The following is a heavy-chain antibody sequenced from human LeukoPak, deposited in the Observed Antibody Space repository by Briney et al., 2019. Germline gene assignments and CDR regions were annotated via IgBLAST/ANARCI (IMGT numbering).Heavy chain of an antibody. D-gene: IGHD6-19*01. CDR2: IDWNGGRK. CDR1: GFTFDDYG. J-gene: IGHJ3*02. Sequence: GGSLRLSCATSGFTFDDYGMSWVRQAPGKGLEWVSGIDWNGGRKGYADSVKGRFTISRDNAKNSLYLQMNSLRAEDTALYHCARAPGIAVAGPDAGTFDMWGQGTMVTVSS. V-gene: IGHV3-20*01. CDR3: ARAPGIAVAGPDAGTFDM.